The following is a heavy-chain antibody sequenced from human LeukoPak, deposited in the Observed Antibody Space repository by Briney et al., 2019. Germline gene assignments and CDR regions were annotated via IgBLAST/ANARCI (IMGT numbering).Heavy chain of an antibody. CDR2: IYYRGST. CDR1: GGSISSSGYY. Sequence: PSETLSLTCTVSGGSISSSGYYWGWIRQPPGKGLEWIGSIYYRGSTYYNPSLESRVTISLDTAKNQFSLNLSSVTAADTAVYYCARAYYYDSSGICYFDYWGQGTLVTVSS. J-gene: IGHJ4*02. CDR3: ARAYYYDSSGICYFDY. D-gene: IGHD3-22*01. V-gene: IGHV4-39*07.